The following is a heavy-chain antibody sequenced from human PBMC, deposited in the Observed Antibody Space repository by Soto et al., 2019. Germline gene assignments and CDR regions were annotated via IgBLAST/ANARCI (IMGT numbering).Heavy chain of an antibody. Sequence: ASVKVSCKASGYTFTGYYMHWVRQAPGQGLEWMGWINPNSGGTNYAQKFQGRVTMTRDTSISTAYMELSRLRSDDTAVYYCAREKRDITGTNLFDYWGQGTLVTVSS. CDR2: INPNSGGT. CDR1: GYTFTGYY. V-gene: IGHV1-2*02. D-gene: IGHD1-7*01. J-gene: IGHJ4*02. CDR3: AREKRDITGTNLFDY.